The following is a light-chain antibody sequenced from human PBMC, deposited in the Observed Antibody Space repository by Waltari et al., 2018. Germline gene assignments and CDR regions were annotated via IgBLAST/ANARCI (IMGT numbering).Light chain of an antibody. CDR2: AAS. Sequence: EIVLTQSPGTLSLSPGERATLSCRASQSVSSIYLVWYQQKPGQAPRLLIYAASNRATGTPDRFSGSGSGTEFTLTISRLEPEDFAEYYCQLYGRSLGLTFGQGTRLE. J-gene: IGKJ5*01. CDR1: QSVSSIY. CDR3: QLYGRSLGLT. V-gene: IGKV3-20*01.